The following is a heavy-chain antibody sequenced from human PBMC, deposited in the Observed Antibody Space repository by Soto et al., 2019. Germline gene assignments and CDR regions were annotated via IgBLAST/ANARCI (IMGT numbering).Heavy chain of an antibody. D-gene: IGHD3-10*01. CDR2: IHYSRGT. Sequence: SETLSLTCTVSGGSISSVDYYWSWIRQPPGKGLEWVGHIHYSRGTDYNPSLKSRLTISLDTSKNLFSLKLSSVTAADTAVYYCARGVTAYYGMDVWGQGTTVTVSS. V-gene: IGHV4-30-4*01. J-gene: IGHJ6*02. CDR1: GGSISSVDYY. CDR3: ARGVTAYYGMDV.